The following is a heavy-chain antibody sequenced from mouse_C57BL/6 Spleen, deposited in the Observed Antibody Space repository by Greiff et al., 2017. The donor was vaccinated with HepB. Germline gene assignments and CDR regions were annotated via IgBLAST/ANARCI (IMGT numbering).Heavy chain of an antibody. CDR1: GFTFSDYG. V-gene: IGHV5-17*01. J-gene: IGHJ1*03. CDR3: ARKELGYWYFDV. D-gene: IGHD4-1*01. Sequence: EVKLMESGGGLVKPGGSLKLSCAASGFTFSDYGMHWVRQAPEKGLEWVAYISSGSSTIYYADTVKGRFTISRDNAKNTLFLQMTSLRSEDTAMYYCARKELGYWYFDVWGTGTTVTVSS. CDR2: ISSGSSTI.